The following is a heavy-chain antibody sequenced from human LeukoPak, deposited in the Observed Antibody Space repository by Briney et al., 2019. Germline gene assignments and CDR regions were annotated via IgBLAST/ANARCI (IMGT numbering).Heavy chain of an antibody. Sequence: PSETLSLTCTVSGYSISSGYFWGWIRQPPGKGLECIGTIYHSGSTNYNPSLKSRVTISVDKSKNQFSLKLSSVTAADTAVYYCARVSPPLARVDYWGQGTLVTVSS. CDR2: IYHSGST. J-gene: IGHJ4*02. V-gene: IGHV4-38-2*02. CDR1: GYSISSGYF. CDR3: ARVSPPLARVDY.